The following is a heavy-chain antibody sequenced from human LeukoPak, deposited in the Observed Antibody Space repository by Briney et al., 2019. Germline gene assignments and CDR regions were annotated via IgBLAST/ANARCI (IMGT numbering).Heavy chain of an antibody. CDR2: IIPILGIA. V-gene: IGHV1-69*04. CDR1: GGTFSSYA. CDR3: ARTGYSSGWQTPNWFDP. D-gene: IGHD6-19*01. J-gene: IGHJ5*02. Sequence: SVKVSCKASGGTFSSYAISWVRQALGQGLEWMGRIIPILGIANYAQKFQGRVTITADKSTSTAYMELSSLRSEDTAVYYCARTGYSSGWQTPNWFDPWGQGTLVTVSS.